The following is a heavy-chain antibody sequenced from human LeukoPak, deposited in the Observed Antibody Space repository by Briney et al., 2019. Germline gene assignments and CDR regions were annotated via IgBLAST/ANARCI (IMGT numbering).Heavy chain of an antibody. J-gene: IGHJ4*02. V-gene: IGHV3-23*01. Sequence: GGSLRLSCAASGFTFSRYAMSWVRQAPGKGLEWVSAISGDGVSTYYADSVKGRFTISRDNSMNTLYLQMNSLRAEDTAVYYCAKELYYYDSSGYYYGRSPFDYWGQGTLVTVSS. D-gene: IGHD3-22*01. CDR2: ISGDGVST. CDR1: GFTFSRYA. CDR3: AKELYYYDSSGYYYGRSPFDY.